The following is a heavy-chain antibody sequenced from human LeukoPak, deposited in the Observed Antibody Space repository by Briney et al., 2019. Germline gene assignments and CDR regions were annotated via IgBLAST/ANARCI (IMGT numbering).Heavy chain of an antibody. CDR1: GGSISSSSYY. D-gene: IGHD3-3*01. V-gene: IGHV4-39*01. CDR2: IYYNGST. Sequence: SETLSLTCTVSGGSISSSSYYWGWIRQPPGKGLEWIGSIYYNGSTYYNPSLKSRVTISVDTSKNQFSLKLSSVTAADTAVYYCARSAYGYYDFWSGYSDVWGQGTTVTVSS. CDR3: ARSAYGYYDFWSGYSDV. J-gene: IGHJ6*02.